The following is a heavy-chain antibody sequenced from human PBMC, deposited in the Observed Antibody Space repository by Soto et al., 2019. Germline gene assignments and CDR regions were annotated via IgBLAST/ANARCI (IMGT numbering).Heavy chain of an antibody. J-gene: IGHJ5*02. Sequence: ASVKVSCKASGYTFTRYGISWVRQAPGQGLEWMGWISAYNGNTNYAQKLQGRVTMTTDTSTSTAYMELRSLRSDDTAVYYCARVTDIVVVPAAWFDPWGQGTLVTV. D-gene: IGHD2-2*01. CDR1: GYTFTRYG. V-gene: IGHV1-18*04. CDR3: ARVTDIVVVPAAWFDP. CDR2: ISAYNGNT.